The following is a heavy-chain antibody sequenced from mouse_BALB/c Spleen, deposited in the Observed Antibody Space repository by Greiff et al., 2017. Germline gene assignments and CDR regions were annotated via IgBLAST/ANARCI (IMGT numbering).Heavy chain of an antibody. CDR3: ARHPANFYYFDY. Sequence: EVQVVESGGGLVKPGGSLKLSCAASGFAFSSYDMSWVRQTPEKRLEWVAYISSGGGSTYYPDTVKGRFTISRDNAKNTLYLQMSSLKSEDTAMYYCARHPANFYYFDYWGQGTTLTVSS. V-gene: IGHV5-12-1*01. J-gene: IGHJ2*01. D-gene: IGHD4-1*01. CDR1: GFAFSSYD. CDR2: ISSGGGST.